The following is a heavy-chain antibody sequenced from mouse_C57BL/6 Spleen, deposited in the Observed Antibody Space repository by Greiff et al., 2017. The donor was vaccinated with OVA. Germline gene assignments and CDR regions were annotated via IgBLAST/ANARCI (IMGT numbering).Heavy chain of an antibody. CDR3: ARLDDYDEGSAMDY. CDR1: GYSITSGYY. D-gene: IGHD2-4*01. Sequence: ESGPGLVKPSQSLSLTCSVTGYSITSGYYWNWIRQFPGNKLEWMGYISYDGSNNYNPSLKNRISITRDTSKNQFFLKLNSVTTEDTATYYCARLDDYDEGSAMDYWGQGTSVTVSS. CDR2: ISYDGSN. J-gene: IGHJ4*01. V-gene: IGHV3-6*01.